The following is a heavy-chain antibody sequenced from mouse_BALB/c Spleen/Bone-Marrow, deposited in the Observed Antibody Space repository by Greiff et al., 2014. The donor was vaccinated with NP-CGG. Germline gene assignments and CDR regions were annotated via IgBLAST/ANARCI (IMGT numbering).Heavy chain of an antibody. Sequence: VKLMEPGAELARPGASVKMSCKASGYTFTSYTMHWVKQRPGQGLEWIGYINPSSGYTNYNQKFKDKATLTADKSSSTAYMQLSSLTSEDSAVYYCARSRDFTTGFAYWGQGTLVTVSA. V-gene: IGHV1-4*01. CDR1: GYTFTSYT. CDR2: INPSSGYT. J-gene: IGHJ3*01. CDR3: ARSRDFTTGFAY. D-gene: IGHD1-1*01.